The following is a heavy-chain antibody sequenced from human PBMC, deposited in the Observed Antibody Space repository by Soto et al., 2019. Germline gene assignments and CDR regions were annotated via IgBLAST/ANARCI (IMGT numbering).Heavy chain of an antibody. CDR2: ISYDGSNK. D-gene: IGHD4-4*01. CDR3: ARFTVTTGDYGMDV. V-gene: IGHV3-30-3*01. CDR1: GFTFSSYA. Sequence: SLRLSCAASGFTFSSYAMHWVRQAPGKGLEWVAVISYDGSNKYNADSVKGRFTISRDNSKNTLYLQMNSLRAEDTAVYYCARFTVTTGDYGMDVWGQGTTVTVSS. J-gene: IGHJ6*02.